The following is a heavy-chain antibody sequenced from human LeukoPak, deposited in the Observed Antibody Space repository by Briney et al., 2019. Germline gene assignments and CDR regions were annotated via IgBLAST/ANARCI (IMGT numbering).Heavy chain of an antibody. CDR3: AKDLRPSPSPVLYAWIDP. V-gene: IGHV3-30*18. J-gene: IGHJ5*02. CDR1: GFTFSSYG. D-gene: IGHD2/OR15-2a*01. CDR2: ISYDGSNK. Sequence: PGGSLRLSCAASGFTFSSYGMHRVRQAPGKGLEWVAVISYDGSNKYYADSVKGRFTISRDNSKNTLYLQMNSLRAEDTAVYYCAKDLRPSPSPVLYAWIDPWGQGTLVTVSS.